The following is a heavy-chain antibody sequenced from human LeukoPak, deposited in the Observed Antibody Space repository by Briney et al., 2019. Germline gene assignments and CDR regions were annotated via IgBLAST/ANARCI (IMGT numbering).Heavy chain of an antibody. D-gene: IGHD3-10*01. V-gene: IGHV3-48*01. CDR2: IRSSSNTI. J-gene: IGHJ4*02. CDR1: GFTFSSYS. CDR3: ARSLWFGDLSRYYFDY. Sequence: GGSLRLSCAASGFTFSSYSMNWVRHAPGKGLEWVSYIRSSSNTIYYADSVQGRFTISRDNAKNLLYLQMNSLRAEDTAVYYCARSLWFGDLSRYYFDYWGQGTLVTVSP.